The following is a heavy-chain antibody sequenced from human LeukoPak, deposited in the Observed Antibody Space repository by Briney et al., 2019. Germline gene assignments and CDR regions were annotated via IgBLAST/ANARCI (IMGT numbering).Heavy chain of an antibody. J-gene: IGHJ4*02. CDR3: AKGPRAGASEAY. CDR1: GFTFSSYA. CDR2: ISGDGGSP. V-gene: IGHV3-23*01. Sequence: GGSLRLSCAASGFTFSSYAMGWVRQAPGKGLEWVSVISGDGGSPYYGDSVKGRFTISRDNSKNTLYLQMNSLRAEDTAEYYCAKGPRAGASEAYWGQGTLVTVSS.